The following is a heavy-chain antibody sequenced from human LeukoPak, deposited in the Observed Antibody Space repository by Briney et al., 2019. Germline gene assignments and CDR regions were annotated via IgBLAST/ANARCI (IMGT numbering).Heavy chain of an antibody. V-gene: IGHV1-8*02. CDR2: MNPKSGNT. CDR3: ARDRVGKGGNGYEN. CDR1: GYTFTSYD. J-gene: IGHJ4*02. Sequence: ASVKVSCKASGYTFTSYDINWLRQATGQGLEWMGWMNPKSGNTGYVKKFQGRVIMTRDSSISTAYMELSSLTPDDTAVYFCARDRVGKGGNGYENWGQGTLVTVSS. D-gene: IGHD5-24*01.